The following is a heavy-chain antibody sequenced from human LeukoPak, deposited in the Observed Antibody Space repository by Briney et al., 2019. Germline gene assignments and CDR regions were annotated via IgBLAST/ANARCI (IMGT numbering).Heavy chain of an antibody. CDR2: ISAGGGST. Sequence: PGGSLKLSCAASGFTFSSYAMNWVRQAPGQGLEWVSVISAGGGSTYYADSVKGRFTISRDSSKNTLYLQMNSLRVEDTAVYYCAKDGYCSGGSCYDYFDYWGQGTLVTVSS. D-gene: IGHD2-15*01. CDR1: GFTFSSYA. CDR3: AKDGYCSGGSCYDYFDY. V-gene: IGHV3-23*01. J-gene: IGHJ4*02.